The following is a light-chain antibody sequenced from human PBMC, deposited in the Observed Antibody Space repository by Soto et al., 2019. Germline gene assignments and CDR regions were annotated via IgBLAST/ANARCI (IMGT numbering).Light chain of an antibody. CDR3: QPWDSSTYVV. V-gene: IGLV3-1*01. J-gene: IGLJ2*01. CDR1: KLGDKY. Sequence: SYELTQPPSVSVSPGQTASITCSGDKLGDKYACWYQQKPGLSPVLVIYQDSKRPSGIPERFSGSNSGNTATLTISGTQAMDEADYYCQPWDSSTYVVFGGGTKLTVL. CDR2: QDS.